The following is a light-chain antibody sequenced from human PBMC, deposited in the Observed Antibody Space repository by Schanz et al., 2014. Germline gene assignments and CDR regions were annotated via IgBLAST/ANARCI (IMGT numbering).Light chain of an antibody. CDR3: CSYAGSYTFEV. CDR2: ANN. Sequence: QSVLTQPPSASATPGQRVTISCSGSSSSIGRNTVNWYQQFPGTAPKLLIHANNQRLSGVPDRFSGSKSGTSASLAITGLQSEDEADYYCCSYAGSYTFEVFGGGTKLTVL. V-gene: IGLV1-44*01. CDR1: SSSIGRNT. J-gene: IGLJ3*02.